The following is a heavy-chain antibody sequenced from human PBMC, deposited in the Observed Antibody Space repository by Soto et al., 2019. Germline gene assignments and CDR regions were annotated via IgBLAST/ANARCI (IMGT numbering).Heavy chain of an antibody. Sequence: QVQLQESGPGLVKPSGTLSLTCAVSGGSISSSNWWSWVRQTPGKGLEWIGEIYHSGSTNYNPSLKSRVTVSVDKSKNQFSLKLSSVTAADTAVYYCARGHLYYYDSSGSYFDYWGQGTLVTVSS. V-gene: IGHV4-4*02. CDR2: IYHSGST. CDR1: GGSISSSNW. J-gene: IGHJ4*02. CDR3: ARGHLYYYDSSGSYFDY. D-gene: IGHD3-22*01.